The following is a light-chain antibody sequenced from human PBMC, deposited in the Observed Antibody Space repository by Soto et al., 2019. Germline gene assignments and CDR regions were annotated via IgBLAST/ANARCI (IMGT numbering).Light chain of an antibody. J-gene: IGKJ1*01. V-gene: IGKV1-5*03. CDR3: QQYYSYST. Sequence: DIQMTQSPSTLSGSVGDRVTITCRASQTIRSWLAWYQQTPGKAPKLLIYKASTLKSGVPSRLSGSGSGTEFTLTIRSLQPDDSATYYCQQYYSYSTFGQGTKVDIK. CDR2: KAS. CDR1: QTIRSW.